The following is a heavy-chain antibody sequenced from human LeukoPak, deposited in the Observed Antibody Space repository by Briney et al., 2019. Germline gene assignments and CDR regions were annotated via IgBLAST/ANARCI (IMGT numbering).Heavy chain of an antibody. Sequence: ASVKVSCKASGYTFTGYYMHWVRQAPGQGLEWMGWINPNSGGTNYAQKFQGRVTMTRDTSISTAYMKLSRLRSDDTAVYYCARTVYSSSRYYFDYWGQGTLVTVSS. CDR1: GYTFTGYY. D-gene: IGHD6-6*01. V-gene: IGHV1-2*02. CDR3: ARTVYSSSRYYFDY. CDR2: INPNSGGT. J-gene: IGHJ4*02.